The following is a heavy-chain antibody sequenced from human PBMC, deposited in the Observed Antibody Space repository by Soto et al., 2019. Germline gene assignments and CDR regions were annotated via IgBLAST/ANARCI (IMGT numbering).Heavy chain of an antibody. Sequence: SETLSLTCTVSGGSISSYYWSWIRQPPGKGLEWIGYIYYSGSTNYNPSLKSRVTISVDTSKNQFSLKLSSVTAADTAVYYCARAFWSGSFDYWGQGTLVTVSS. V-gene: IGHV4-59*01. D-gene: IGHD3-3*01. CDR3: ARAFWSGSFDY. CDR2: IYYSGST. J-gene: IGHJ4*02. CDR1: GGSISSYY.